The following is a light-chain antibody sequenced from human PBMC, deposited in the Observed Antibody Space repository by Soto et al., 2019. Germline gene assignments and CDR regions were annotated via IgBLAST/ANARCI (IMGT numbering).Light chain of an antibody. Sequence: ETVMPQSPATLSVSPGERATLSCRASQSVNSNLAWYQQESGQPPRLLVFGASTRATGVPARFSGSGSGTEFTLTISGLQSEDFAVYCCQQYASWPLTFGGGTKVDSK. CDR2: GAS. CDR1: QSVNSN. V-gene: IGKV3-15*01. CDR3: QQYASWPLT. J-gene: IGKJ4*01.